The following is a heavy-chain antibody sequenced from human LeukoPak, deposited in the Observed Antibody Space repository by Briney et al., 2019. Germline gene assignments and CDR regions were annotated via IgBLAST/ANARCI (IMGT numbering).Heavy chain of an antibody. V-gene: IGHV6-1*01. D-gene: IGHD6-13*01. J-gene: IGHJ5*02. CDR1: GDSVSSNTAA. CDR3: ARDPQYSRSWNWFDP. Sequence: SQTLSLTCAISGDSVSSNTAAWNWIRQSPSRGLEWLGRTYYRSEWCHDYAVSVKSRINMNADTSKNQFSLHLNSVIPEDTAVYYCARDPQYSRSWNWFDPWGQGTLVTVSS. CDR2: TYYRSEWCH.